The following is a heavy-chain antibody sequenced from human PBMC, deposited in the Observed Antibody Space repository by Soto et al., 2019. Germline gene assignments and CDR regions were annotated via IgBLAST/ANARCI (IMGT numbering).Heavy chain of an antibody. V-gene: IGHV3-30*18. CDR3: AKNPIVHYGMDV. J-gene: IGHJ6*01. Sequence: QVQLVESGGGVVQPGRSLRLSCAASGFTFSSYGMHWVRQAPGKGLEWVAVISYDGSNKYYADSVKGRFTISRDNSKNTLYLQMTSLRAEDTAVYYCAKNPIVHYGMDVCGQGTTVNV. CDR2: ISYDGSNK. D-gene: IGHD3-16*02. CDR1: GFTFSSYG.